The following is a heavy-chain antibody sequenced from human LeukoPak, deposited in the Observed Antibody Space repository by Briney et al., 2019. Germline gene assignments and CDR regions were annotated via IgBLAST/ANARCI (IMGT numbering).Heavy chain of an antibody. D-gene: IGHD3-10*01. J-gene: IGHJ4*02. CDR1: GFTFSSYG. CDR2: ISYDGSNK. Sequence: PGRSLRLSCAASGFTFSSYGMHWVRQAPGKGLEWVAVISYDGSNKYYADSVKGRFTISRDNSKNTLYLQMNSLRAEDTAVYYCAKGPGYYGSGSYYFDYWGQGTLVTVSS. V-gene: IGHV3-30*18. CDR3: AKGPGYYGSGSYYFDY.